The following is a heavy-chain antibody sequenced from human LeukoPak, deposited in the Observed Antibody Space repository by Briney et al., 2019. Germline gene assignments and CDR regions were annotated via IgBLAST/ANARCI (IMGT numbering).Heavy chain of an antibody. J-gene: IGHJ4*02. CDR2: ISYDGNNK. CDR3: ARGHYYDSSGYSAVFDY. V-gene: IGHV3-30*03. D-gene: IGHD3-22*01. Sequence: PGGSLRLSCAASGFTFRSYGMHWDRQAPGKGLEWVAVISYDGNNKYYADSVKGRFTISRDNSKNTLYLQMNSLRAEDTAVYYCARGHYYDSSGYSAVFDYWGQGTLVTVSS. CDR1: GFTFRSYG.